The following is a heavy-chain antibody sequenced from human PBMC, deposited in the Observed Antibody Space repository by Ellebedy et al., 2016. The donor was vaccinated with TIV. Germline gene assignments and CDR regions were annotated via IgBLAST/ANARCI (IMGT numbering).Heavy chain of an antibody. Sequence: GESLKISXAASGFTFSSYGMHWVRQAPGKGLEWVAVISYDGSNKYYADSVKGRFTISRDNSKNTLYLQMNSLRAEDTAVYYCAKDWGWGPSYYYYYGMDVWGQGTTVTVSS. CDR2: ISYDGSNK. CDR3: AKDWGWGPSYYYYYGMDV. CDR1: GFTFSSYG. D-gene: IGHD3-16*01. V-gene: IGHV3-30*18. J-gene: IGHJ6*02.